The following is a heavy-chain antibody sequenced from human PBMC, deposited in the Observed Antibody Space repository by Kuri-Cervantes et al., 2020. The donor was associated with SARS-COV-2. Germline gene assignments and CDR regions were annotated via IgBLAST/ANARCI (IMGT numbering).Heavy chain of an antibody. CDR1: GFIFSTAW. D-gene: IGHD2-21*02. V-gene: IGHV3-15*01. CDR3: TTDRGVDCRGDCWWFDP. Sequence: GGSLRLSCAASGFIFSTAWMTWVRQAPGRGPEWVGRIKSKNNGETADCAAPVKGRFSISRDDSKNTVYLQMNSLKTEDTATYYCTTDRGVDCRGDCWWFDPWGQGTLVTVSS. J-gene: IGHJ5*02. CDR2: IKSKNNGETA.